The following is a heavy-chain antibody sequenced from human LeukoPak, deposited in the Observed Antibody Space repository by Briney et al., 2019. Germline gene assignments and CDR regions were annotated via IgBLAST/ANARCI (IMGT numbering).Heavy chain of an antibody. V-gene: IGHV3-23*01. D-gene: IGHD3-9*01. CDR3: AKSGFDYSYYYFDY. Sequence: GGSLGLSCAASGFTFSSYAMSWVRQAPGKGLEWVSAISGSGGSTYYADSVKGRFTISRDNSKNTLYLQMNSLRAEDTAVYYCAKSGFDYSYYYFDYWGQGTLVTVSS. CDR2: ISGSGGST. J-gene: IGHJ4*02. CDR1: GFTFSSYA.